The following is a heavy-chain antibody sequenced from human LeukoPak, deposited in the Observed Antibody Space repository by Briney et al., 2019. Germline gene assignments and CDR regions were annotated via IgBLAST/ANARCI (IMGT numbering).Heavy chain of an antibody. J-gene: IGHJ4*02. CDR1: GGFIHTYN. D-gene: IGHD5-18*01. CDR2: NNVAGDS. V-gene: IGHV4-4*07. CDR3: ARDREHSYGSDLDH. Sequence: PSETLSPTCTVSGGFIHTYNWIWIRQPAGKGLEWVGRNNVAGDSYYNPSLKSRVSISVDRPNNRFSLELTSVTAADTAVYYCARDREHSYGSDLDHWGQGILVTVSS.